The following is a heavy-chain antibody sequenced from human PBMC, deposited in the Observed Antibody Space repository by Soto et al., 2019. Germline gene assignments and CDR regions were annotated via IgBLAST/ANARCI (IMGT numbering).Heavy chain of an antibody. CDR1: GYTFTSYA. V-gene: IGHV1-3*01. Sequence: ASAKVSCKASGYTFTSYAMHWVRQAPGQRLEWMGWINAGNGNTKYSQKFQGRVTITRDTSASTAYMELSSLRSEDTAVYYCARAYNAVVRTYYFDYWGQGTLVTVSS. CDR3: ARAYNAVVRTYYFDY. J-gene: IGHJ4*02. CDR2: INAGNGNT. D-gene: IGHD1-20*01.